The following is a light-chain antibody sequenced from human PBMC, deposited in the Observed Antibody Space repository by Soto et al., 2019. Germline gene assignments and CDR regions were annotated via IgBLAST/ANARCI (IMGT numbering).Light chain of an antibody. Sequence: EIVLTQSPGILSLSPGERATLSCRASQTVSGNYLAWYQQKPGQSPRLLIYGSSDRATGIPDRFSGSGSGTDFTLTSNRVEPEDFALYYGQEYGSSPPYTFGQGTTLEI. CDR1: QTVSGNY. J-gene: IGKJ2*01. V-gene: IGKV3-20*01. CDR2: GSS. CDR3: QEYGSSPPYT.